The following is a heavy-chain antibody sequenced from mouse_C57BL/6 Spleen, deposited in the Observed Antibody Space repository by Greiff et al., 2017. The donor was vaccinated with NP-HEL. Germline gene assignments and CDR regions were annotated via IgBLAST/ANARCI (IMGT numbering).Heavy chain of an antibody. J-gene: IGHJ4*01. Sequence: EVKLQASGPGMVKPSQSLSLTCTVTGYSITSGYDWHWIRHFPGNKLEWMGYISYSGSNNYNPSLKSRISITHDTSKNHFFLKLNSVTTEDTATYYCARGDYDDAMDYWGQGTSVTVSS. CDR2: ISYSGSN. V-gene: IGHV3-1*01. D-gene: IGHD2-4*01. CDR3: ARGDYDDAMDY. CDR1: GYSITSGYD.